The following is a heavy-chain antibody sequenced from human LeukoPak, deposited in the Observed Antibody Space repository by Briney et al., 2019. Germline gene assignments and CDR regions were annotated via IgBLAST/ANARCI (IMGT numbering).Heavy chain of an antibody. CDR3: AVAGSGSASFDY. V-gene: IGHV3-21*01. D-gene: IGHD3-10*01. CDR2: ISSSSSYI. J-gene: IGHJ4*02. Sequence: GGSLRLSCAASGFTFSSYSMNWVRQAPGKGLEWVSSISSSSSYIYYADSVKGRFTISRDNAKNSLYLQMNSLRAEDTAVYYCAVAGSGSASFDYWGQGTLVTVSS. CDR1: GFTFSSYS.